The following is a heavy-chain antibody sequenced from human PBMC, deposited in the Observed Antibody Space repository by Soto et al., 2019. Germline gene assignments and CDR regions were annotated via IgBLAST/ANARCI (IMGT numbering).Heavy chain of an antibody. CDR3: ASLEMATMQG. CDR2: ISSSDSAI. Sequence: GGSLRLSCAASGFSFSSYEMNWVRQAPGKGLEWVSYISSSDSAIYYADSVKGRFTISRDNAKNSLYLHMNSLRAEDTAVYYCASLEMATMQGWGQGTLVTVSS. CDR1: GFSFSSYE. D-gene: IGHD5-12*01. J-gene: IGHJ4*02. V-gene: IGHV3-48*03.